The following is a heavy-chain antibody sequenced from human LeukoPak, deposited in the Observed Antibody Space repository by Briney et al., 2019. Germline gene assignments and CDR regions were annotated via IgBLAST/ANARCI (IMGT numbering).Heavy chain of an antibody. V-gene: IGHV5-10-1*01. D-gene: IGHD1-14*01. CDR3: ARHTGTYGLFDT. CDR2: IDPSDSYT. CDR1: GYMFISYW. Sequence: PGESLKISCKGSGYMFISYWISWVRQMPGKGLEWMGTIDPSDSYTNYSPSFQGHATISADKSIRTAYLQWSSLKASDTAMYYCARHTGTYGLFDTWGQGTLVTVSS. J-gene: IGHJ5*02.